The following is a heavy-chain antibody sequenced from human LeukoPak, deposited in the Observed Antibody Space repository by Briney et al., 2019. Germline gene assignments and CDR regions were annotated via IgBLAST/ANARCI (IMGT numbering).Heavy chain of an antibody. V-gene: IGHV3-7*01. Sequence: GGSLRLSCAASGFTFRSYWMSWVRLAPGEGLEWVANIKGDGSEKWYADSVKGRFTISRDNAQNSVHLQMNSLRAEDTAVYHCARDEYRSRWLHPWGQGTLVTVTS. J-gene: IGHJ5*02. D-gene: IGHD5-24*01. CDR1: GFTFRSYW. CDR2: IKGDGSEK. CDR3: ARDEYRSRWLHP.